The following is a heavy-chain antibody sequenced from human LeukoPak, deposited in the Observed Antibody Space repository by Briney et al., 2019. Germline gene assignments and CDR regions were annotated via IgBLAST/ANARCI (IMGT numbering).Heavy chain of an antibody. V-gene: IGHV3-23*01. D-gene: IGHD2-2*01. CDR3: AKDRIRYANSPYYFDY. CDR2: ISGTGGST. J-gene: IGHJ4*01. Sequence: GGSLRLSCAASGFTFSTYGMSWVRQAPGKGLEWVSTISGTGGSTYYADSVKGRFTISRDNSRNTMYLQMNSLRAEDTAVYYCAKDRIRYANSPYYFDYWGQGTLVTVSS. CDR1: GFTFSTYG.